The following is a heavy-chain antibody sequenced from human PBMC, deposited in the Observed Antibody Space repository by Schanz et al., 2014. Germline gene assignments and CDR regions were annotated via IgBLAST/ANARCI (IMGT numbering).Heavy chain of an antibody. D-gene: IGHD2-21*01. CDR3: ARRVVPATMGLYFDL. CDR1: GGSFSSGPFY. V-gene: IGHV4-39*06. Sequence: LQLQESGPGLVRPSETLSLTCTVYGGSFSSGPFYWGWIRQPPGKGLEWIGEIHQRENTNYNPSLWGRVVLSIEKSKNQFPLRLTSVTAADTATYYCARRVVPATMGLYFDLWGQGTLVTVSS. CDR2: IHQRENT. J-gene: IGHJ4*02.